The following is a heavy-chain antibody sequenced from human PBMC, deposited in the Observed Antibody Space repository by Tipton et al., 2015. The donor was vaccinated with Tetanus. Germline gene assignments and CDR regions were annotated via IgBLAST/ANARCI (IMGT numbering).Heavy chain of an antibody. CDR2: TYYSGST. CDR3: ARDERYGDYAY. CDR1: GGSISSSYYY. V-gene: IGHV4-61*01. J-gene: IGHJ4*02. Sequence: LRLSCTVSGGSISSSYYYWGWIRQPPGKGLEWIGYTYYSGSTGYNPSLKSRVTISIDSSKNQFSLKLTSVTAADTAVYYCARDERYGDYAYWGQGALVTVSS. D-gene: IGHD4-17*01.